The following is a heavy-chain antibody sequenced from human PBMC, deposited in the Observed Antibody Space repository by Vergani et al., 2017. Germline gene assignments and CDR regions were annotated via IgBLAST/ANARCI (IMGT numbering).Heavy chain of an antibody. CDR3: AKESASGWYSYYYYYMDV. Sequence: VQLVESGGGVVQPGRSLRLSCAASGFTFSSYGMHWVRQAPGKGLEWVAVIWYDGSNKYYADSVKGRFTISRDNSKNTLYLQMNSLRAEDTAVYYCAKESASGWYSYYYYYMDVWGKGTTVTVSS. CDR1: GFTFSSYG. D-gene: IGHD6-19*01. V-gene: IGHV3-33*06. CDR2: IWYDGSNK. J-gene: IGHJ6*03.